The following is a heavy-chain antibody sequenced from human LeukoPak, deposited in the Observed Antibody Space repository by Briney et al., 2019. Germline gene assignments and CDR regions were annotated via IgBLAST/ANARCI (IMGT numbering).Heavy chain of an antibody. CDR3: ARHYGPESGSSIEFDY. J-gene: IGHJ4*02. V-gene: IGHV4-38-2*01. D-gene: IGHD3-10*01. Sequence: SETLSLTCAVSGYSISSGYYWGWIRQPPGKGLEWIGSIYHSGSTYYNPSLKSRVTISVDTSKNQFSLKLSSVTAADTAVYYCARHYGPESGSSIEFDYWGQGTLVTVSS. CDR1: GYSISSGYY. CDR2: IYHSGST.